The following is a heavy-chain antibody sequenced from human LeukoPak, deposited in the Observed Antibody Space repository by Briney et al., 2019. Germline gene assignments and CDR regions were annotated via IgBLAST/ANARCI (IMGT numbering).Heavy chain of an antibody. Sequence: PGGSLRLSCAASGFTFSSYSMNWVRQAPGKGLEWVGFIRSKAYGGTTEYAASVKGRFTISRDDSKSIAYLQMNSLKTEDTAVYYCTREEAGGNSGWFDPWGQGTLVTVSS. CDR2: IRSKAYGGTT. V-gene: IGHV3-49*04. CDR3: TREEAGGNSGWFDP. CDR1: GFTFSSYS. D-gene: IGHD4-23*01. J-gene: IGHJ5*02.